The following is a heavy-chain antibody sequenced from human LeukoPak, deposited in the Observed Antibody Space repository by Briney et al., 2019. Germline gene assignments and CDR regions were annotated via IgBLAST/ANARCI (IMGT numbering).Heavy chain of an antibody. CDR3: ARHRRKYTREYHFDS. CDR2: ISETGST. D-gene: IGHD6-6*01. CDR1: GGSISGYY. J-gene: IGHJ4*02. Sequence: PSENLALNCTVSGGSISGYYWGWMRQRPGRGLQWIGFISETGSTDYNPPLERRITMSVDNSRNQVSLRVRYATAADTAIYYCARHRRKYTREYHFDSWGQGILVSVSS. V-gene: IGHV4-59*08.